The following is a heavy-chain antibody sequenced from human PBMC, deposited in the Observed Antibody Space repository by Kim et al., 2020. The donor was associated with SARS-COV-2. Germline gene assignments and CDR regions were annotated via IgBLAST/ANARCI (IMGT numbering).Heavy chain of an antibody. CDR3: ARDYYYDSSGYLNWFDP. CDR2: ISAYNGNT. J-gene: IGHJ5*02. D-gene: IGHD3-22*01. Sequence: ASVKVSCKASGYTFTSYGISWVRQAPGQGLEWMGWISAYNGNTNYAQKLQGRVTMTTDTSTSTAYMELRSLRSDDTAVYYCARDYYYDSSGYLNWFDPWGQGTLVTVSS. CDR1: GYTFTSYG. V-gene: IGHV1-18*01.